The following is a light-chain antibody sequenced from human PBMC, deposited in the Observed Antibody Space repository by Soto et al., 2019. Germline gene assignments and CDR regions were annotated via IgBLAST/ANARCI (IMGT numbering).Light chain of an antibody. CDR2: DVT. Sequence: QSVLTQPASGSGAPRQSIGISCTENSSDVGGYDYVSWYQQHPGKAPKLMIYDVTDRPSGVSNRFSGSKSGNTASLTISGLQAEDEAEYYCTSYTSSSLYVFGTGTKVTVL. CDR1: SSDVGGYDY. J-gene: IGLJ1*01. V-gene: IGLV2-14*01. CDR3: TSYTSSSLYV.